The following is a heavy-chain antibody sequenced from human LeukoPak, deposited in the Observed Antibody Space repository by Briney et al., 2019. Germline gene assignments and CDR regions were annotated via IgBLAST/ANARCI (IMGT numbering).Heavy chain of an antibody. D-gene: IGHD5-12*01. J-gene: IGHJ4*02. Sequence: GGSLRLSCVASGFTFSNYAMTWFRQAPGKGLEWVSSFSGGDGSPYHADSVKGRFTISRDNSKSTLYLQMNSLRAEDTAIYYCAKNGWLRSSGLWGDYWGQGALVTVSS. CDR1: GFTFSNYA. V-gene: IGHV3-23*01. CDR3: AKNGWLRSSGLWGDY. CDR2: FSGGDGSP.